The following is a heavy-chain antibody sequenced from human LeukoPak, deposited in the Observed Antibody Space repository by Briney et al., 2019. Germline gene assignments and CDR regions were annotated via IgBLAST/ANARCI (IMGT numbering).Heavy chain of an antibody. V-gene: IGHV1-69*05. D-gene: IGHD3-22*01. J-gene: IGHJ4*02. CDR1: GGTFSSYA. CDR2: IIPIFGTA. CDR3: ARTYYYDSSGYYPY. Sequence: ASVKVSCKASGGTFSSYAISWVRQAPGQGLEWMGGIIPIFGTANYEQKFQGRVTITTDESTSTAYMELSSLRSEDTAVYYCARTYYYDSSGYYPYWGQGTLVTVSS.